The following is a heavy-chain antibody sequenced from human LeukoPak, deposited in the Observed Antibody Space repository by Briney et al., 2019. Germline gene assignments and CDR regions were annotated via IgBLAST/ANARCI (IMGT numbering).Heavy chain of an antibody. CDR3: ARVVRGVNNYFDY. CDR2: IYHSGST. J-gene: IGHJ4*02. CDR1: GYSISSGYY. Sequence: SETLSLTCTVSGYSISSGYYWGWIRQPPGKGLEWIGSIYHSGSTYYNPSLKSRVTISVDTSKNQFSLKLSSVTAADTAVYYCARVVRGVNNYFDYWGQGTLVTVSS. D-gene: IGHD3-10*01. V-gene: IGHV4-38-2*02.